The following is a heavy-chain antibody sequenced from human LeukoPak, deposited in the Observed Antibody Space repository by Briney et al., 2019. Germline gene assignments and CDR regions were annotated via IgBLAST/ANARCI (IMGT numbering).Heavy chain of an antibody. CDR2: IYYSGST. D-gene: IGHD5-18*01. Sequence: SETLSLTCTVSGGSISSYYWSWIRQPPGKGLEWIGYIYYSGSTNYNPSLKSRVTISVDTSKNQFSLKLSSVTAADTAVYYCATEIEGYSYGPHYWGQGTLVTVSS. J-gene: IGHJ4*02. V-gene: IGHV4-59*01. CDR3: ATEIEGYSYGPHY. CDR1: GGSISSYY.